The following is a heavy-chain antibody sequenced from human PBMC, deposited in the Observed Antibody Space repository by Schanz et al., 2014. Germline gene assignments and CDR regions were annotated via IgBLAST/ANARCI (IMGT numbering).Heavy chain of an antibody. Sequence: VQLVESGGGVVQPGNSLRLSCAASGITFSDYAMSWVRQAPGKGLEWVSTIASGGSHTFYADSVTGRFTISRDNSRNTLNLQMNSLRAEDTAVYYCARSECDSGGYSYRVCSWFDPWGQGTLVTVSS. J-gene: IGHJ5*02. CDR2: IASGGSHT. D-gene: IGHD3-22*01. CDR3: ARSECDSGGYSYRVCSWFDP. V-gene: IGHV3-23*04. CDR1: GITFSDYA.